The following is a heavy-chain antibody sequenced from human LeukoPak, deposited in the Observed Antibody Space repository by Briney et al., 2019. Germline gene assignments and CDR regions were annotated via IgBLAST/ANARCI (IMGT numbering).Heavy chain of an antibody. Sequence: GGSLRLSCAASEFSVGSNYMTWVRQAPGKGLEWVSLIYSGGSTYYADSVKGRFTISRDNSKNTLYLQMNSLRAEDTAVYYCARGSSGWYDYYYYMDVWGKGTTVTVSS. D-gene: IGHD6-19*01. CDR3: ARGSSGWYDYYYYMDV. J-gene: IGHJ6*03. CDR2: IYSGGST. CDR1: EFSVGSNY. V-gene: IGHV3-66*01.